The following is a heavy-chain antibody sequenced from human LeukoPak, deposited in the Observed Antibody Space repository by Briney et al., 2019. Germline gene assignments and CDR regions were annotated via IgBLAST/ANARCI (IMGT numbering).Heavy chain of an antibody. V-gene: IGHV1-46*01. CDR2: ISPTGGST. CDR3: ARGGTYGFNV. J-gene: IGHJ4*02. Sequence: ASVKVSCKAFGYTFTSNYMHWVRQAPGQGPEWMGVISPTGGSTTYAQKFQDRLTLTRDMSTSTVYMELSSLRSEDTAVYYCARGGTYGFNVWGQGTLVTVSS. D-gene: IGHD4-17*01. CDR1: GYTFTSNY.